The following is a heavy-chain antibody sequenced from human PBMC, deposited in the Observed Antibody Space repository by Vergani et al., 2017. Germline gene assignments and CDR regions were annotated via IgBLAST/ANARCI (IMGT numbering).Heavy chain of an antibody. V-gene: IGHV3-53*04. Sequence: EVQLVESGGGLVQPGGSLRLSCAASGFTVSSNYMSWVRQAPGKGLEWVSVIYSGGSTYYADSVKGRFTISRHNSKNTLYLQMNSLRAEDTAVYYCARDRVDIVATTTYYYYYYGIDVWGQGTTVTVSS. D-gene: IGHD5-12*01. J-gene: IGHJ6*02. CDR2: IYSGGST. CDR1: GFTVSSNY. CDR3: ARDRVDIVATTTYYYYYYGIDV.